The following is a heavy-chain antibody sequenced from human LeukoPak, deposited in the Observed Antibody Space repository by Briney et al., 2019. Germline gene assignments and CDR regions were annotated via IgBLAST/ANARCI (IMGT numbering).Heavy chain of an antibody. D-gene: IGHD5-18*01. Sequence: GGSLRLSCAGSGFTFSSYAMSWVRQAPGKGLEWVSAISGSGGSTYYADSVKGRFTISRDNSKNTLYLQMNSLRAEDTAVYYCAKGGYSYGYAFDYWGQGTLVTVSS. CDR2: ISGSGGST. CDR3: AKGGYSYGYAFDY. J-gene: IGHJ4*02. CDR1: GFTFSSYA. V-gene: IGHV3-23*01.